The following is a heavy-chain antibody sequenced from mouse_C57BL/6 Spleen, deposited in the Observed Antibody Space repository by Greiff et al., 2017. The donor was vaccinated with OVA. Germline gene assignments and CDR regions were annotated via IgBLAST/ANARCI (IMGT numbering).Heavy chain of an antibody. J-gene: IGHJ2*01. CDR3: ARTTVVATPFDY. V-gene: IGHV3-6*01. CDR2: ISYDGSN. Sequence: EVKLQESGPGLVKPSQSLSLTCSVTGYSITSGYYWNWIRQFPGNKLEWMGYISYDGSNNYNPSLKNRISITRDTSKNQFFLKLNSVTTEDTATYYCARTTVVATPFDYWGQGTTLTVSS. CDR1: GYSITSGYY. D-gene: IGHD1-1*01.